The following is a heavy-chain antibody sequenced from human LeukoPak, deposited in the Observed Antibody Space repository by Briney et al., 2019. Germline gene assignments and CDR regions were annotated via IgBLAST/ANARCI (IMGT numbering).Heavy chain of an antibody. V-gene: IGHV3-23*01. CDR2: IIGSGAGT. CDR3: AKAYCSSTICYWNY. J-gene: IGHJ4*02. D-gene: IGHD2-2*01. CDR1: GFTFCSYA. Sequence: GGSLRLSCAACGFTFCSYAMNWLGQAPGQGLEWVSGIIGSGAGTKHADSVKGRFTSSRDNAKNTLELQMNSLRAEDTAVYYCAKAYCSSTICYWNYWGQGTLVTVSS.